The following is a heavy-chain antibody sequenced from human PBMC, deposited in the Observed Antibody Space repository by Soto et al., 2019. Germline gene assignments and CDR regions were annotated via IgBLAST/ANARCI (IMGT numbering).Heavy chain of an antibody. J-gene: IGHJ1*01. CDR1: GFTFSRYA. Sequence: EVQLLESGGGLIQPGESLRLSCAASGFTFSRYAMHWVRQAPGKGLEWVSGLSGSGVSTYYADSVKGRFTISRDNSKNTLYLQLTSFRAEDKAIYYCVKDPRIAAADTRYFQNWGQGTLVTVSS. CDR3: VKDPRIAAADTRYFQN. V-gene: IGHV3-23*01. CDR2: LSGSGVST. D-gene: IGHD6-13*01.